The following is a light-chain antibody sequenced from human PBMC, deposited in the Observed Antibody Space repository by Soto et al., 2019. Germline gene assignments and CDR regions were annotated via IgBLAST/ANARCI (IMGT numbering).Light chain of an antibody. Sequence: DIQMTQSPSTLSASVGDSVTITCRASQAISSRLAWYQQKPGKAPKLLIYKTSTLEGGVPSRFSGSGSGIEFTLTISSLQPDDLAIYYCQHYDTYSPFGGGTKVEIK. CDR2: KTS. J-gene: IGKJ4*02. CDR3: QHYDTYSP. V-gene: IGKV1-5*03. CDR1: QAISSR.